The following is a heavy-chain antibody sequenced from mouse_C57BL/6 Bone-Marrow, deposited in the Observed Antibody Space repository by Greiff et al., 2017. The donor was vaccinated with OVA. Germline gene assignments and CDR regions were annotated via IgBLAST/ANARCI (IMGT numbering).Heavy chain of an antibody. CDR3: ARGVGYWYFDV. CDR1: GFTFSSYA. V-gene: IGHV5-4*03. Sequence: EVTLMESGGGLVKPGGSLKLSCAASGFTFSSYAMSWVRQTPEKRLEWVATISDGGSYTYYPDNVKGRFTISRDNAKNDLYLQMSHLKSEDTAMYYCARGVGYWYFDVWGTGTTVTVSS. J-gene: IGHJ1*03. CDR2: ISDGGSYT. D-gene: IGHD1-1*02.